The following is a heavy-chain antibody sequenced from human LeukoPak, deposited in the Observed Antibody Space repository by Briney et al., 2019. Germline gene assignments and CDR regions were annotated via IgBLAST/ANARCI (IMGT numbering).Heavy chain of an antibody. D-gene: IGHD1-26*01. CDR1: GGSISSYY. CDR2: IYYSGST. V-gene: IGHV4-59*01. CDR3: ARETVGATDY. J-gene: IGHJ4*02. Sequence: SETLSRTCTVSGGSISSYYWSWIRQPPGKGLEWIGYIYYSGSTNYNASLKSRVTISVDTSKNQFSLKLSSVTAADTAVYYCARETVGATDYWGQGTLVTVSS.